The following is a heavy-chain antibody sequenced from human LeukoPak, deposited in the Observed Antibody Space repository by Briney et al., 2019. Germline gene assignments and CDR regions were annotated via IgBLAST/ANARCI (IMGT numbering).Heavy chain of an antibody. J-gene: IGHJ3*02. CDR2: IIPIFGTA. V-gene: IGHV1-69*01. D-gene: IGHD3-9*01. Sequence: SVTVSCKASRGTLSSHAISWVRQAPGQGLEWMGGIIPIFGTANYAQKFQGRVTITADESTSTAYMELSSLRSEDTAVYYCARDKLPYYDILTGTDAFDIWGQGTMVTVSS. CDR3: ARDKLPYYDILTGTDAFDI. CDR1: RGTLSSHA.